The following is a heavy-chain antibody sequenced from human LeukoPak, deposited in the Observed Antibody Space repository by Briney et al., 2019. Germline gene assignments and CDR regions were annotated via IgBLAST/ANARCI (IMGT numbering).Heavy chain of an antibody. V-gene: IGHV1-18*01. CDR2: ISGYEGNT. CDR3: ARDLYYYCSGSYYDVFDV. Sequence: ASVKVSCKASGYTFSTYGISWVRQAPGQGLEWMGWISGYEGNTYYAQKLQGRVTMSTDTSTSTAYMELRNLRSDDTVTYFCARDLYYYCSGSYYDVFDVWGQGTMVTVSS. J-gene: IGHJ3*01. CDR1: GYTFSTYG. D-gene: IGHD3-10*01.